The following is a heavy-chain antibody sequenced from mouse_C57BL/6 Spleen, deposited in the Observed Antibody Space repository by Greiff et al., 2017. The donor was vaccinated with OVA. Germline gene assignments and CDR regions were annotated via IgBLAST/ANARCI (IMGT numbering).Heavy chain of an antibody. D-gene: IGHD4-1*01. CDR3: ARLGGDYYAMDY. J-gene: IGHJ4*01. Sequence: QVQLQQPGTELVKPGASVKLSCKASGYTFTSYWMHWVKQRPGQGLEWIGNINPSNGGTNYNEKFKSKATLTVDKSSSTAYMQLSSLTSEDSAVYDCARLGGDYYAMDYWGQGTSVTVSS. CDR2: INPSNGGT. CDR1: GYTFTSYW. V-gene: IGHV1-53*01.